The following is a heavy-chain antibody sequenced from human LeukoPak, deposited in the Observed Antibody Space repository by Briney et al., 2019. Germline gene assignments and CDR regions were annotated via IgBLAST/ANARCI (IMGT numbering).Heavy chain of an antibody. Sequence: GGSLRLSCAASGFTFSSYSMNWVRQAPGKGLERVSSISSSSSYIYYADSVKGRFTISRDNAKNSLYLQMNSLRAEDTAVYYCAREKGDDYVWGSYRYIDYWGQGTLVTVSS. CDR1: GFTFSSYS. CDR2: ISSSSSYI. V-gene: IGHV3-21*01. D-gene: IGHD3-16*02. J-gene: IGHJ4*02. CDR3: AREKGDDYVWGSYRYIDY.